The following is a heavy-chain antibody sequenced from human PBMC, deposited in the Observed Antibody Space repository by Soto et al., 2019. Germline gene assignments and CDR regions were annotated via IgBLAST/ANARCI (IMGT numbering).Heavy chain of an antibody. CDR1: VDIFSSTSAG. Sequence: TLSRTCAIPVDIFSSTSAGWDWIRQSPSGGLEWLGRTYYRSKWYNDYAVSVKSRITINPDTSKNQFSLQMNSVTPDDTAVYYCAKGGIAAAGTLSWFDPWGQGTLVTVPQ. CDR2: TYYRSKWYN. J-gene: IGHJ5*02. CDR3: AKGGIAAAGTLSWFDP. V-gene: IGHV6-1*01. D-gene: IGHD6-13*01.